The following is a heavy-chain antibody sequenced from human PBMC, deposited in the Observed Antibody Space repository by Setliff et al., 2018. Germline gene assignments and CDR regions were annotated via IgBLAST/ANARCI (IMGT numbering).Heavy chain of an antibody. D-gene: IGHD1-26*01. V-gene: IGHV4-34*01. CDR2: INHSGST. J-gene: IGHJ4*02. Sequence: SETLSLTCAVYGGSFSGYYWSWIRQPPGKGLEWIGEINHSGSTNYNPSLKSRVTISVDTSKNRFSLKLSSVTAADTAVYYCATGYSGSPGSYYFDYWGQGTLVTVSS. CDR3: ATGYSGSPGSYYFDY. CDR1: GGSFSGYY.